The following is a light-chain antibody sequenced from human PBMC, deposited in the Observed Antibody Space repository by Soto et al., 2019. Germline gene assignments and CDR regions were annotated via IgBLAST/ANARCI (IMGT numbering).Light chain of an antibody. CDR1: QGIRND. Sequence: AIQMTQSPSSLSASLGDTVTITCRASQGIRNDLGWFQQKPGKAPKLLINTASTLQSGVSSRFSGSGSGTDFTLTISSLQPEDFATYYCLQDYIYPWTFGQGTKVDIK. CDR3: LQDYIYPWT. J-gene: IGKJ1*01. V-gene: IGKV1-6*01. CDR2: TAS.